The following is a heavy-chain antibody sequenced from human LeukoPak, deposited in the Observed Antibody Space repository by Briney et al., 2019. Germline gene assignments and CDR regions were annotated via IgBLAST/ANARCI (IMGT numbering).Heavy chain of an antibody. CDR1: GFTFSSYE. J-gene: IGHJ4*02. V-gene: IGHV3-48*03. D-gene: IGHD3-10*01. CDR3: ARGKTYYYGSGSSDFDY. Sequence: GGSLRLSCEVSGFTFSSYEMNWVRQAPGKGLEWISYISSSGKTVFYADSVKGRFTISRDNSKNTLYLQMNSLRAEDTAVYYCARGKTYYYGSGSSDFDYWGQGTLVTVSS. CDR2: ISSSGKTV.